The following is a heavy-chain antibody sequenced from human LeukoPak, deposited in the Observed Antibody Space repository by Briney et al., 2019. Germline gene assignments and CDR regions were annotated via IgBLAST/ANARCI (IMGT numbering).Heavy chain of an antibody. CDR1: GFTFSSYA. V-gene: IGHV3-30-3*01. J-gene: IGHJ4*02. CDR3: ARPGGSDDY. D-gene: IGHD3-10*01. CDR2: ISYDGSNK. Sequence: PGRSLRLSCAASGFTFSSYAMHWVRQAPGKGLEWVAVISYDGSNKYYADSVKGRFTISRDNSKNTLYLQMNSLRAEDTAVYYCARPGGSDDYWGQGTLVTVSS.